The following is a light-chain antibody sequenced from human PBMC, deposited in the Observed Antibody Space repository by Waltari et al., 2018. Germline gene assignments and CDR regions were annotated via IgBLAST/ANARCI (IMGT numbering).Light chain of an antibody. CDR3: HQYYSTLWT. J-gene: IGKJ1*01. Sequence: DIVMTQSPDSLAVSLGERATINCKSSQSLLKSAYNKNDLAWYQQKPGQPPKLLIYWASTRESGVPDRFSGSGSGTDFTLTISSLQAEDVAVYYCHQYYSTLWTFGQGTKVEIK. CDR1: QSLLKSAYNKND. CDR2: WAS. V-gene: IGKV4-1*01.